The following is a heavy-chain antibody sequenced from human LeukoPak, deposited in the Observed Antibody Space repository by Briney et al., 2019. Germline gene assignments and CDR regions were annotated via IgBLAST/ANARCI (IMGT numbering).Heavy chain of an antibody. J-gene: IGHJ4*02. V-gene: IGHV3-33*01. CDR2: IWNDGGNK. CDR3: ARGCGGSPACYIIDY. CDR1: GFTFSSHG. Sequence: HPGRSLRLSCAASGFTFSSHGMHWVRQAPGKGLEWVTMIWNDGGNKKYVDSVKGRFIISRDNSKNTPYLQMNSLRAEDTAVYYCARGCGGSPACYIIDYWGQGTLVTVSS. D-gene: IGHD2-15*01.